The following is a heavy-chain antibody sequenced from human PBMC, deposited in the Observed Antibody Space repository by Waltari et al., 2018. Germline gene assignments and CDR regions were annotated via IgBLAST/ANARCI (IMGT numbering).Heavy chain of an antibody. CDR3: ARHAVRDGYTFDY. Sequence: QVTLKESGPALLIPTQTLTLTCTFSGFSLSTSGMRVSWFRPPPGKALEWLARIDWDDDKFYSTCPKTRVTISKDSSKNQVVLTMTTMDPVDTATYYCARHAVRDGYTFDYWGQGTLVTVSS. CDR2: IDWDDDK. V-gene: IGHV2-70*04. CDR1: GFSLSTSGMR. D-gene: IGHD5-12*01. J-gene: IGHJ4*02.